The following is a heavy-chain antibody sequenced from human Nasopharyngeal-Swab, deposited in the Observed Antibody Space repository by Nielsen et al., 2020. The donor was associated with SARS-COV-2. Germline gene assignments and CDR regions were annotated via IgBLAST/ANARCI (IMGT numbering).Heavy chain of an antibody. CDR3: ARELELPHYYYGMDV. D-gene: IGHD1-7*01. V-gene: IGHV1-18*01. CDR1: GYTFTSYG. CDR2: ISAYNGNT. Sequence: ASVKVSCKASGYTFTSYGISWVRQAPGQGLEWMGWISAYNGNTNYAQKLQGRVTMTTDTSTSTAYMELRSLRSEDTAVYYCARELELPHYYYGMDVWGQGTTVTVSS. J-gene: IGHJ6*02.